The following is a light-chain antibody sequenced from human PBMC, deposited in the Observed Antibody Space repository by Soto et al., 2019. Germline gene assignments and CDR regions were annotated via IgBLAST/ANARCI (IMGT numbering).Light chain of an antibody. V-gene: IGLV2-14*01. CDR1: SSDVGGYNY. Sequence: QSVLTQPASGSGSPGQAITLSCTGTSSDVGGYNYVSWYQQHPGKAPKLMIYDVSNRPSGVSNRFSGSKSGNTASLTISGLQAEDEADYYCSSYTRSSTLYVFGTGTKVTVL. CDR2: DVS. CDR3: SSYTRSSTLYV. J-gene: IGLJ1*01.